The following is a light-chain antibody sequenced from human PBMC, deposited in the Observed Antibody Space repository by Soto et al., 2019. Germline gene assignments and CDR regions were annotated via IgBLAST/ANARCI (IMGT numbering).Light chain of an antibody. CDR2: DAS. CDR3: QQRSNWPRPLT. Sequence: EIVMTQSPATLSVSPVERATLSCMASQSVSSYLAWYQQKPGQAPRLLIYDASNRATGIPARFSGSGSGTDFTLTISSLEPEDFAVYYCQQRSNWPRPLTFGGGTKVDIK. V-gene: IGKV3-11*01. CDR1: QSVSSY. J-gene: IGKJ4*01.